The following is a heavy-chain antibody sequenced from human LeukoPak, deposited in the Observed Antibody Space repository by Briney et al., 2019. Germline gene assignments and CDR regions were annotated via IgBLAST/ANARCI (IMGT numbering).Heavy chain of an antibody. Sequence: GGSLRLSCAASGFTFSSYAMSWVRQAPGKGLEWVSAISGSGGSTYYADSVKGRFTISRDNSKNTLYLQMNSLRAEDTAVYYCAKGRGRGYSYGLGYYFDYWGQETLVTVSS. CDR3: AKGRGRGYSYGLGYYFDY. J-gene: IGHJ4*02. CDR1: GFTFSSYA. D-gene: IGHD5-18*01. CDR2: ISGSGGST. V-gene: IGHV3-23*01.